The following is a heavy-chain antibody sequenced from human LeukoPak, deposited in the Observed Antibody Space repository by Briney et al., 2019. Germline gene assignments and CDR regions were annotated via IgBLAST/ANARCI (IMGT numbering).Heavy chain of an antibody. Sequence: GGSLRLSCAASGFTFSSYAMTWVRQAPGEGLEWVSAISGSGGSTYYAGSVKGRFTISRDNSKNTLYLQMNSLRAEDTALYYCAKLASLHTSGYYDYWGQGTLVTVSS. CDR1: GFTFSSYA. CDR3: AKLASLHTSGYYDY. V-gene: IGHV3-23*01. J-gene: IGHJ4*02. CDR2: ISGSGGST. D-gene: IGHD3-22*01.